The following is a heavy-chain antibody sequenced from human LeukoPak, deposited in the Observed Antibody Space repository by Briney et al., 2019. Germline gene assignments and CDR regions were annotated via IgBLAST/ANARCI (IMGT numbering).Heavy chain of an antibody. D-gene: IGHD3-10*01. CDR2: ISSTSSTI. CDR3: ARENSASGSYGDY. J-gene: IGHJ4*02. Sequence: GGSLRLSCAASGFTFSSYSMNWVRQAPGKGLEWVSYISSTSSTIYYADSVKGRFTISGDNAKNSLYLQMNSLRAEDTAVYYCARENSASGSYGDYWGQGTLVTVSS. CDR1: GFTFSSYS. V-gene: IGHV3-48*01.